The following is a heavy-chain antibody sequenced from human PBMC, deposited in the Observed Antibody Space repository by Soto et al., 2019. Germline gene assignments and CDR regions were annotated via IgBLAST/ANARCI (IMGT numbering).Heavy chain of an antibody. CDR2: IIPIFGTA. J-gene: IGHJ4*02. CDR1: GCTFSSYA. CDR3: ATASNSHSSGEY. D-gene: IGHD6-25*01. V-gene: IGHV1-69*13. Sequence: ASVKVSCKASGCTFSSYAISWVRQAPGQGLEWMGGIIPIFGTANYAQKFQGRVTITADESTSTAYMELSSLRSEDTAVYYCATASNSHSSGEYWGQGTLVIVS.